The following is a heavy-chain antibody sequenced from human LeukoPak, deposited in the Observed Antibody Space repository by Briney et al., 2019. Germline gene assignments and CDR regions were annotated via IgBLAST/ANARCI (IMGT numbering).Heavy chain of an antibody. CDR1: RGSLSSYN. J-gene: IGHJ2*01. V-gene: IGHV4-59*01. Sequence: SETLSHTRTVSRGSLSSYNWSWLRQPPGKGREWIGHIYYRGSTNYKPSLTSRATISVDTSKIQFTLKRSSVTAADTAVYYCARDGASYWYFDLWGRGTLVTVSS. CDR2: IYYRGST. D-gene: IGHD3-10*01. CDR3: ARDGASYWYFDL.